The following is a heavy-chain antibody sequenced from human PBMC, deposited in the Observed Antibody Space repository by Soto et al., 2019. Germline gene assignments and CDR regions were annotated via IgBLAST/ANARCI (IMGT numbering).Heavy chain of an antibody. D-gene: IGHD3-16*01. CDR2: ITSSSSAI. CDR3: ARVSGVWTGLPPFDY. V-gene: IGHV3-48*02. CDR1: GFTFSSYS. Sequence: PGGSLRLSCAASGFTFSSYSMNWVRRAPGKGLEWVSYITSSSSAIYYADSVKGRITISRDNAKNSQYLQMNSLRDEDTAFYYFARVSGVWTGLPPFDYWGQGTLVTVSS. J-gene: IGHJ4*02.